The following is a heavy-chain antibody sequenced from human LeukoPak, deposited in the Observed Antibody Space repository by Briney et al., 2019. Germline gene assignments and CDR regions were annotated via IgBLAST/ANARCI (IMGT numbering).Heavy chain of an antibody. CDR2: IYHSGTT. D-gene: IGHD4-17*01. Sequence: PSETLSLTCAVSGGSISRRNWWSWVRQPPGKGLEWIGEIYHSGTTNYNPSFKSRVTISLDKSKNQFSLKLSSVTAADTAVYYCARDSAPDYGDYGSDYWGQGTLVTVSS. V-gene: IGHV4-4*02. CDR1: GGSISRRNW. CDR3: ARDSAPDYGDYGSDY. J-gene: IGHJ4*02.